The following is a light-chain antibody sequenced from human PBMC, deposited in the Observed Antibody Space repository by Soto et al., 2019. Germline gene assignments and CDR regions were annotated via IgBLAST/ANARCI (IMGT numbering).Light chain of an antibody. V-gene: IGKV3-20*01. Sequence: EIGWTQSPGTLSLSPGERAPLSCRASQSVSSSYLAWYQQKPGQAPRLLIYGASSRATGIPDRFSGSGSGTDFTLTISRLEPEDFAVYYCQQYGSSPLTFGGGTKVEIK. CDR3: QQYGSSPLT. CDR2: GAS. CDR1: QSVSSSY. J-gene: IGKJ4*01.